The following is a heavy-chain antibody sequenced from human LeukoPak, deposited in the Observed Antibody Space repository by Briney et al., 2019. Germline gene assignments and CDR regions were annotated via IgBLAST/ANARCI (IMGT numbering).Heavy chain of an antibody. CDR1: GFTFSSYW. J-gene: IGHJ3*02. D-gene: IGHD3-22*01. CDR3: ARVKTYYYDSSGPQGDAFDI. Sequence: PGGSLRLSCAASGFTFSSYWMSWVRQAPGKGLEWVANIKQDGSEKYYVDSVKGRFTISRDNAKNSLYLQMNSLRAEDTAVYYCARVKTYYYDSSGPQGDAFDIWGQGTMVTVSS. CDR2: IKQDGSEK. V-gene: IGHV3-7*01.